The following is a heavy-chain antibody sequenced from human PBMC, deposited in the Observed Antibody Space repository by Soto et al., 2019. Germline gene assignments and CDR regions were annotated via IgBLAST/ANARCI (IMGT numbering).Heavy chain of an antibody. V-gene: IGHV3-30-3*01. Sequence: QVQLVESGGGVVQPGRSLRLSCAASGFTFSSYAMHWVRQAPGKGLEWVAVISYDGSNKYYADSVKGRFTISRDNSKNTRYLQMNSLRAEDTAVYYCARVVPSHSVGYCISTICYTGGMDVWGQGTTVTVSS. CDR2: ISYDGSNK. J-gene: IGHJ6*02. CDR3: ARVVPSHSVGYCISTICYTGGMDV. CDR1: GFTFSSYA. D-gene: IGHD2-2*01.